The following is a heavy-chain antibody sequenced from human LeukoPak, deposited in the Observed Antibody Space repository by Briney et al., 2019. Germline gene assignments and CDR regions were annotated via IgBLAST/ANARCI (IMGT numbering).Heavy chain of an antibody. CDR1: GGSFSGYY. Sequence: ASETLSLTCAVYGGSFSGYYWSWIRQPPGKGLEWIGEINHSGGTNYNPSLKSRVTISVDTSKNQFSLKLSSVTAADTAVYYCARAVTMVRGVNFAFDIWGQGTMVTVSS. J-gene: IGHJ3*02. V-gene: IGHV4-34*01. D-gene: IGHD3-10*01. CDR2: INHSGGT. CDR3: ARAVTMVRGVNFAFDI.